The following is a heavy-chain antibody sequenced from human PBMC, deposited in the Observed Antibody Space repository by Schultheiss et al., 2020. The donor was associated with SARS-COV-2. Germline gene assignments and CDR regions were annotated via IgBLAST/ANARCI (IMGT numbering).Heavy chain of an antibody. J-gene: IGHJ4*02. Sequence: GESLKISCAASGFTFSSYGMHWVRQAPGKGLEWVAVISYDGSNKYYADSVKGRFTISRDNSKNTLYLQMNSLRAEDTAVYYCAKDLSGYDFWSGYYAGWPGNWGQGTLVTVSS. CDR1: GFTFSSYG. D-gene: IGHD3-3*01. V-gene: IGHV3-30*18. CDR2: ISYDGSNK. CDR3: AKDLSGYDFWSGYYAGWPGN.